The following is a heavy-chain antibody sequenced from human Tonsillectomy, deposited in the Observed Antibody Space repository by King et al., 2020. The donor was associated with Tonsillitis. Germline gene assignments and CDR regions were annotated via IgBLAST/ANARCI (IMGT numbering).Heavy chain of an antibody. CDR2: ISSTSDTV. J-gene: IGHJ4*02. V-gene: IGHV3-48*02. CDR3: ARDYYDSSGYYRGGY. D-gene: IGHD3-22*01. Sequence: VQLVESGGGLVQPGGSLRLSCAASGFTLSSYNMNWVRQAPGKGLEWTSYISSTSDTVYYADSVKGRFTISRDNAKNSLYLKMNCLRDEETSVYYCARDYYDSSGYYRGGYWGQGTLVTVSS. CDR1: GFTLSSYN.